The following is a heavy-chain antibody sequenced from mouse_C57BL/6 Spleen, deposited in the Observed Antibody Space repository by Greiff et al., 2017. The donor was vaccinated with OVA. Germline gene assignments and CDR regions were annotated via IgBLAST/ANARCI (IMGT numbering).Heavy chain of an antibody. CDR3: ARKGTTMVTTDWYFDV. V-gene: IGHV1-81*01. CDR1: GYTFTSYG. Sequence: QVQLQQSGAELARPGASVKLSCKASGYTFTSYGISWVKQRTGQGLEWIGEIYPRSGNTYYNEKFKGKATLTADKSSSTAYMELRSLTSEDSAVYFCARKGTTMVTTDWYFDVWGTGTTVTVSS. D-gene: IGHD2-2*01. CDR2: IYPRSGNT. J-gene: IGHJ1*03.